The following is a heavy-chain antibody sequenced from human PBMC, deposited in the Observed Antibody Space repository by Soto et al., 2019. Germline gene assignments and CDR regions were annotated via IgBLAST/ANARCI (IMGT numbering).Heavy chain of an antibody. CDR3: ARDRATALFDY. CDR1: GFTFSGYS. Sequence: GGSLRLSCAASGFTFSGYSMNWVRQAPGKGLEWVSSISSSSSYIYYADSVKGRFTISRDNAKNSLYLQMNSLRAEDTAVYYCARDRATALFDYWGQGTLVTVSS. J-gene: IGHJ4*02. CDR2: ISSSSSYI. V-gene: IGHV3-21*01. D-gene: IGHD1-26*01.